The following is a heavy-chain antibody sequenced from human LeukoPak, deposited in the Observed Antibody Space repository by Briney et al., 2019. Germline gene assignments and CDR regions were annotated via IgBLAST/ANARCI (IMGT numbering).Heavy chain of an antibody. Sequence: SETLSLTCTVSGGSISSYYWSWIRQPPGKGLEWIGYIYYSGSTNYNPSLKSRVTISVDTSKNQFSLKLSSVTAADTAVYYCARDLGDGFWSGYFDYWGQGTLVTVSS. J-gene: IGHJ4*02. CDR1: GGSISSYY. CDR2: IYYSGST. D-gene: IGHD3-3*01. V-gene: IGHV4-59*12. CDR3: ARDLGDGFWSGYFDY.